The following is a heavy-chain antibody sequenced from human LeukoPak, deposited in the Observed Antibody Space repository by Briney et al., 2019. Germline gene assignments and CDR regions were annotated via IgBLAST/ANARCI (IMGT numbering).Heavy chain of an antibody. D-gene: IGHD1-26*01. V-gene: IGHV4-61*02. CDR3: ARYTRGRNGMDV. Sequence: PSQTLSLTCIVSGGSISRGSYYWSWIRQPAGKGLEWMGRIYNSGSTNYNPSLKSRVTISTDMSKNQISLKLSSVTAADTAVYYCARYTRGRNGMDVWGQGTTVTVSS. CDR1: GGSISRGSYY. CDR2: IYNSGST. J-gene: IGHJ6*02.